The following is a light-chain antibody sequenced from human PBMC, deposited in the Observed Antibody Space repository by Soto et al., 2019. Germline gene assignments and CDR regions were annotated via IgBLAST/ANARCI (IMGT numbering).Light chain of an antibody. V-gene: IGLV2-14*01. CDR3: SSYTSSSTLDD. J-gene: IGLJ2*01. Sequence: QSALTQPASVSGSPGQSITISCTGTSSDVGGYNYVSWYQQHPGKAPKLMIYDVSNRPSGVSNRFSGSKSGNTASLTISGLQAEDEADYSCSSYTSSSTLDDFGAGTKLTFL. CDR1: SSDVGGYNY. CDR2: DVS.